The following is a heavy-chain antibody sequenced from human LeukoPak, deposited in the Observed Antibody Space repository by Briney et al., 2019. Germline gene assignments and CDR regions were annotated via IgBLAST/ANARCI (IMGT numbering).Heavy chain of an antibody. CDR2: ISWNSGSI. D-gene: IGHD6-6*01. CDR3: AKDTRQYSTSGEFDY. V-gene: IGHV3-9*03. Sequence: GGSLRLSCSASGFTFDNYAMHWVRQAPGKGLEWVSGISWNSGSIGYADSVKGRFTISRDNAKNSLYLQMNSLRAEDMALYYCAKDTRQYSTSGEFDYWGQGTLVTVSS. CDR1: GFTFDNYA. J-gene: IGHJ4*02.